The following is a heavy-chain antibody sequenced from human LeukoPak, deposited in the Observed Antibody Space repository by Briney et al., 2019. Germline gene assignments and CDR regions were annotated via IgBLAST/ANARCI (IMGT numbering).Heavy chain of an antibody. Sequence: GGSLRLSCAVSGFTVSSNYMSWVRQAPGKGLEWVSVIYSGGSTYYADSVKGRFTISRDNSKNMLYLQMNSLRAEDTAVYYCARGSYNSGGKSFDSGGPGPLVTVS. CDR1: GFTVSSNY. CDR2: IYSGGST. V-gene: IGHV3-53*01. D-gene: IGHD6-19*01. CDR3: ARGSYNSGGKSFDS. J-gene: IGHJ4*02.